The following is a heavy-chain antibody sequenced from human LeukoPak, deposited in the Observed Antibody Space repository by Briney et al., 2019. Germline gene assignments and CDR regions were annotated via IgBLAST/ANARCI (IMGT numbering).Heavy chain of an antibody. CDR2: IYTSGST. V-gene: IGHV4-61*02. J-gene: IGHJ4*02. Sequence: PSQTLSLTCTVSGGSISSGSYHWSWIRQPAGKGLERIGRIYTSGSTNYNPSLKSRVTISVDASRNQFSLRLSSVTAADTAVYFCARHGIGAVPAEYVDYWGQGTLVTVSS. CDR3: ARHGIGAVPAEYVDY. CDR1: GGSISSGSYH. D-gene: IGHD6-19*01.